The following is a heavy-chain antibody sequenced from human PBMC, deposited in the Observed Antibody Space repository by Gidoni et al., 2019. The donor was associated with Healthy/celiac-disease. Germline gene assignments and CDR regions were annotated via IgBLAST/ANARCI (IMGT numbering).Heavy chain of an antibody. J-gene: IGHJ6*02. CDR3: ARTTYYYYGMDV. CDR2: IYYSGST. CDR1: GGSISSYY. V-gene: IGHV4-59*01. Sequence: QVQLQESGPGLVKPSETLSLTCTVSGGSISSYYWSWIRQPPGKGLEWIGYIYYSGSTNYNPSRKSRVTISVDTSKNQFSLKLSSVTAADTAVYYCARTTYYYYGMDVWGQGTTVTVSS. D-gene: IGHD4-17*01.